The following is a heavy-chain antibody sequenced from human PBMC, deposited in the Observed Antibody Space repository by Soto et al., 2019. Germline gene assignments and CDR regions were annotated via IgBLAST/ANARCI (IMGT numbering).Heavy chain of an antibody. CDR1: GYTFTDYF. Sequence: ASVKVSCKSSGYTFTDYFMHWVRQAPGQGLEWMGWINPNTGGTNYAQKFQGRVTMTRDTSIRTAYMELSRLTSDDTAVYYCEAFTRTPASFWGQGTLVTVSS. CDR2: INPNTGGT. D-gene: IGHD2-2*01. J-gene: IGHJ4*02. V-gene: IGHV1-2*02. CDR3: EAFTRTPASF.